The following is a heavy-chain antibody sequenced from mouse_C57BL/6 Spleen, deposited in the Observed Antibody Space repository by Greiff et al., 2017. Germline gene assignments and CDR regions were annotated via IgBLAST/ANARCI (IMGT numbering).Heavy chain of an antibody. CDR1: GFTFSDYG. CDR2: ISSGSSTI. CDR3: ARRTWDY. V-gene: IGHV5-17*01. Sequence: EVQLVESGGGLVKPGGSLKLSCAASGFTFSDYGMHWVRQAPEKGLEWVAYISSGSSTIYYADTVKGRFTLSGDKAKNTLFLQMTSLRSEDTAMYYCARRTWDYWGQGTTLTVSS. J-gene: IGHJ2*01.